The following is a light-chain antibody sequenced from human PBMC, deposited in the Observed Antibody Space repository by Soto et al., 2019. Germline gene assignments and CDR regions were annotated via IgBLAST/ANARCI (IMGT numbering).Light chain of an antibody. CDR3: QQRSNWPT. CDR1: QSVSSY. J-gene: IGKJ4*01. Sequence: EIVLTQSPATLSLSPGERATLSCRASQSVSSYLAWYQQKPGQAPRLLIYDASNRATGIPARFSGSGSGPDFPLTISSLEPEDFAVYYCQQRSNWPTFGGGTKVEIK. V-gene: IGKV3-11*01. CDR2: DAS.